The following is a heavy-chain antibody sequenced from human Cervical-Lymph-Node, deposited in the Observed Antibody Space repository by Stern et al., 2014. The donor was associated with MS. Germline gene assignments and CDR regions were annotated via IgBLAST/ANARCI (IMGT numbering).Heavy chain of an antibody. CDR2: ISVVGSHR. J-gene: IGHJ6*02. CDR1: GFSLNSLG. CDR3: LGVGDAMHV. V-gene: IGHV3-30*03. Sequence: MQLVESGGGVVQPGRSLRLSCAVSGFSLNSLGMHWVRQAPGKGLEWVAVISVVGSHRRYGDYVMGLFSIYRDISNNTWYLQMNSLRPEDTAVYYCLGVGDAMHVWGQGTTVIVSS.